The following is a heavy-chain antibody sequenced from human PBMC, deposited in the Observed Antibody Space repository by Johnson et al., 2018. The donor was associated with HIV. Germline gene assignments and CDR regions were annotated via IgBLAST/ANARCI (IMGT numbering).Heavy chain of an antibody. CDR2: IYSGGST. D-gene: IGHD4-17*01. V-gene: IGHV3-66*02. CDR1: GFTFDAYT. J-gene: IGHJ3*02. Sequence: VQLVESGGVVAQIGGSLRLSCAASGFTFDAYTMYWVRQPPGKGLEWVSVIYSGGSTYYADSVKGRFTISRDNSKNTLYLQMNSLRAEDTAVYYCASHRDVAPGECVAFDIWGQVTMVTVSS. CDR3: ASHRDVAPGECVAFDI.